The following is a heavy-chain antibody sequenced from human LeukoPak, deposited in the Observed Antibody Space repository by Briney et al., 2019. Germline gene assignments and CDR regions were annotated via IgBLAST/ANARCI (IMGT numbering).Heavy chain of an antibody. Sequence: PGGSLRLSCAASGFTFSSYSMNWVRQAPGKGLEWVSYISSSSSTIYYADSVKGRFTISRDNSKNTLYLQMNSLRAEDTAVYYCATRITMVRGVIGGGWGQGTLVTVSS. D-gene: IGHD3-10*01. CDR1: GFTFSSYS. J-gene: IGHJ4*02. CDR3: ATRITMVRGVIGGG. V-gene: IGHV3-48*01. CDR2: ISSSSSTI.